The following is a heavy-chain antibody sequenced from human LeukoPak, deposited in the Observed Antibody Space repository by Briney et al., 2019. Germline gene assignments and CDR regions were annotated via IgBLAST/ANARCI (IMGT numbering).Heavy chain of an antibody. CDR2: IRYDGSNK. V-gene: IGHV3-30*02. CDR1: GFTFSSYG. D-gene: IGHD4-17*01. J-gene: IGHJ4*02. CDR3: ARDSYGDANFDS. Sequence: GGSLRLSCAASGFTFSSYGMHWVRQAPGKGLEWVAFIRYDGSNKYYADSVKGRFTISRDISKNAVYLQMNSLRAEDTAVYYCARDSYGDANFDSWGQGTLVTVSS.